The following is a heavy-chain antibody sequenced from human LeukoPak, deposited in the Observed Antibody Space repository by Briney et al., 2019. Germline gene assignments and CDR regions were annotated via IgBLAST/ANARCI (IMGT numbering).Heavy chain of an antibody. CDR3: AKTGSSYFEASYFDY. D-gene: IGHD6-13*01. V-gene: IGHV3-23*01. CDR1: GFTFSSYA. Sequence: GGSLRLSCAASGFTFSSYAMIWVRQAPGKGLEWVSAISGFGGSTYYADSVTGRFTISRDNSKNTVYLQMNSLRAEDTAVYYCAKTGSSYFEASYFDYWGQGTLVTVSS. CDR2: ISGFGGST. J-gene: IGHJ4*02.